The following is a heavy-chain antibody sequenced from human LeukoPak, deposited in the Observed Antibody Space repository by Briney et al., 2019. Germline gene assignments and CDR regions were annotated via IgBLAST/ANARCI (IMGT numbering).Heavy chain of an antibody. Sequence: SETLSLTCAVYGGSCSDYSWSWIRQSPGKGLEWIGHINPRGGINFNPSLKSRVLISLDTSRTQFSLKLDSVTAADTAVYYCAREQALSGVTTFGVVVMGYFDNWGQGALVTVSS. CDR2: INPRGGI. J-gene: IGHJ4*02. V-gene: IGHV4-34*01. D-gene: IGHD3-3*01. CDR3: AREQALSGVTTFGVVVMGYFDN. CDR1: GGSCSDYS.